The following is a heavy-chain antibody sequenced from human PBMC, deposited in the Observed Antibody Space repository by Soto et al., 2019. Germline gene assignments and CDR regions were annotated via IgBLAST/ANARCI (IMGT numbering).Heavy chain of an antibody. V-gene: IGHV3-23*01. D-gene: IGHD2-15*01. Sequence: LRLSCAASGFTYTNYAMSWVRQALGKGLEWVSGISGSGSRTYHADSVKGRFTISRDNSKNTLYLQMNSLRAEDTAIYYCFKAYGSSRDVFYFWGQGSLVTVSA. CDR2: ISGSGSRT. CDR3: FKAYGSSRDVFYF. CDR1: GFTYTNYA. J-gene: IGHJ4*02.